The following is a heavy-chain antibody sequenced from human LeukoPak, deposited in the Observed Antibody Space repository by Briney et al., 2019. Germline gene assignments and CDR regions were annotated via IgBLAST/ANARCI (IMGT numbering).Heavy chain of an antibody. CDR3: ARRYCSGGECYYFDY. Sequence: RAGGSLRLSCAASGITFSTHSMAWVRQAPGKGLEWISIISDKCGFICYADSVRGRFTISRDNSQNTVSLQMNNPRDEDTAIYYCARRYCSGGECYYFDYWGQGTLVTVSS. V-gene: IGHV3-23*01. J-gene: IGHJ4*02. D-gene: IGHD2-15*01. CDR1: GITFSTHS. CDR2: ISDKCGFI.